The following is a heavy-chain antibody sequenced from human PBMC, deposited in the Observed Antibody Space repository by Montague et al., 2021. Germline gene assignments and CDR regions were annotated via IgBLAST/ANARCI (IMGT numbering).Heavy chain of an antibody. CDR1: GFSFNVYG. Sequence: SLRLSCAASGFSFNVYGMHWVRQAPGKGREWVAVVGHDGKYEKYADSVRGRFIVSRDNSRTTLYLQLNSLRAEDTAVYYCARDFRVGTYFDYLGQGTLVSVSS. D-gene: IGHD1-26*01. V-gene: IGHV3-33*01. CDR2: VGHDGKYE. CDR3: ARDFRVGTYFDY. J-gene: IGHJ4*02.